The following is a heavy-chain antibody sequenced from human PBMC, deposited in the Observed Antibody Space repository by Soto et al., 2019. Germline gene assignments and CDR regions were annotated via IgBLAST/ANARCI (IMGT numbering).Heavy chain of an antibody. J-gene: IGHJ4*02. CDR3: ARDGCSGSSCYFNY. CDR1: GETVSNYG. V-gene: IGHV3-33*01. CDR2: IWYDGSKK. Sequence: RSYCVASGETVSNYGFHLIRKDSGKGLEWVGVIWYDGSKKYYVDSVKGRFTISRDNSKNTLYLQMNSLRAEDTAVYYCARDGCSGSSCYFNYWGQGTLVTVS. D-gene: IGHD2-15*01.